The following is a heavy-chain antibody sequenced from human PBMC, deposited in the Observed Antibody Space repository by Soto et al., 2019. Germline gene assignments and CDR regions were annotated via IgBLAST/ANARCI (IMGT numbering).Heavy chain of an antibody. CDR1: GGTFSSYT. J-gene: IGHJ6*02. Sequence: SVKVSCKASGGTFSSYTISWVRQAPGQGLEWMGRIIPILGIANYAQKFQGRVTITADKSTSTAYMELSSLRSEDTAVYYCARQQTTVIYYYYGMDVWGQGTTVTVSS. V-gene: IGHV1-69*02. D-gene: IGHD4-17*01. CDR2: IIPILGIA. CDR3: ARQQTTVIYYYYGMDV.